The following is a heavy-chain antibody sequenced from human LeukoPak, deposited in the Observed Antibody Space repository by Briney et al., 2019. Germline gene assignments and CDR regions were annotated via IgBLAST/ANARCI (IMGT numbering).Heavy chain of an antibody. D-gene: IGHD1-26*01. CDR1: GFTFSSYS. Sequence: GGSLRLSCAASGFTFSSYSMNWVRQAPGKGLEWVSYISSSSSTIYYADSVKGRSTVSRDNAKNSLYLQMNSLRAEDTAVYCCARISGSYYPDAFDIWGQGTVVTVSS. J-gene: IGHJ3*02. CDR3: ARISGSYYPDAFDI. V-gene: IGHV3-48*01. CDR2: ISSSSSTI.